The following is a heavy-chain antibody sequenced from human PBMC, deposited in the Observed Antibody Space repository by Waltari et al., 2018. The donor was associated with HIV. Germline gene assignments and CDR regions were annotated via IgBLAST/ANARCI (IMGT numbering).Heavy chain of an antibody. V-gene: IGHV3-7*01. D-gene: IGHD1-20*01. CDR1: GFTFSSYW. Sequence: EVQLVESGGGLVQPGGSLRLSCAASGFTFSSYWMSWVRQAPGKGLGWVANKKEDGSEKYDVDSVKGRFTISRDNAKNSLYLQMNSLRAEDTAVYYCARDYNWNRWGYFDLWGRGTLVTVSS. CDR3: ARDYNWNRWGYFDL. J-gene: IGHJ2*01. CDR2: KKEDGSEK.